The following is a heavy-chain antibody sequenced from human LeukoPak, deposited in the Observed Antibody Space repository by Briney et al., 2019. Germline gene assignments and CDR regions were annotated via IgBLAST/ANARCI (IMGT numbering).Heavy chain of an antibody. CDR3: ARVEASGYDYGAFDY. CDR1: RFTFSNYW. D-gene: IGHD5-12*01. J-gene: IGHJ4*02. V-gene: IGHV3-7*01. Sequence: PGGSLRLSCAASRFTFSNYWMTWVRQAPGKGLEWVANIKQDGSEKYYVDSVKGRFTISRDNAKNSLYLQMNSLRAEDTAVYYCARVEASGYDYGAFDYWGQGTLVTVSS. CDR2: IKQDGSEK.